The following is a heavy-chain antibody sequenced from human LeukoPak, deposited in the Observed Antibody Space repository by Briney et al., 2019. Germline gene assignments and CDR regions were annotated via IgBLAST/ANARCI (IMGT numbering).Heavy chain of an antibody. CDR2: FSGSGGST. J-gene: IGHJ4*02. D-gene: IGHD6-19*01. Sequence: PGGSLRLSCAASGFTFSSYAMSWVRQAPGKGLEWVSGFSGSGGSTHYADSVKGRFTISRDNSKSTLYLQMNTLRVEDTAVYYCAKGGGSGSSGLFDYWGQGTLVTVSS. V-gene: IGHV3-23*01. CDR3: AKGGGSGSSGLFDY. CDR1: GFTFSSYA.